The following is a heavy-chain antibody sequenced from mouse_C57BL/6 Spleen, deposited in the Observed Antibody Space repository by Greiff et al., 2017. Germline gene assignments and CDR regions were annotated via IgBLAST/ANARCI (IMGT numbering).Heavy chain of an antibody. CDR2: INPGSGGT. CDR1: GYAFTNYL. Sequence: VKLQQSGAELVRPGPSVKVSCKASGYAFTNYLIEWVKQRPGQGLEWIGVINPGSGGTNYNEKFKGKATLTADKSSSTAYVQLSSLTSEDSAVYFCAREEMVGFAYWGQGPLVTVSA. V-gene: IGHV1-54*01. J-gene: IGHJ3*01. D-gene: IGHD1-1*02. CDR3: AREEMVGFAY.